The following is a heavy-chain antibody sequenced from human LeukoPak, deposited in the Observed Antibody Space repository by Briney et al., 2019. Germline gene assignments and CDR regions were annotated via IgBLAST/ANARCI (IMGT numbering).Heavy chain of an antibody. Sequence: SETLSLTCTVSGGSVRTYSWSWIRQPPGKGLEWIGLIYDGGSTYYNPSLKSRVSISLDMSKNHVSLKLNSVTSPDTAVYYCAKEAYYDILTKTDYWGQGTLVTVSS. CDR3: AKEAYYDILTKTDY. D-gene: IGHD3-9*01. J-gene: IGHJ4*02. CDR1: GGSVRTYS. CDR2: IYDGGST. V-gene: IGHV4-59*02.